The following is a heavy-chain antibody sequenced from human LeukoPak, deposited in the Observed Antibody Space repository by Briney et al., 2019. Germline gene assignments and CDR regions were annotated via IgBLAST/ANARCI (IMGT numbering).Heavy chain of an antibody. CDR3: AKDGGLWVSAHWGDS. CDR2: ITTSDGNT. V-gene: IGHV3-23*01. CDR1: GFTFSSYS. D-gene: IGHD7-27*01. Sequence: GGSLRLSCAASGFTFSSYSMSWVRQAPGKGLEWVSTITTSDGNTYYADSVKGRFTVSRDNSKNTLFLQMNSLRAEDTAVYYCAKDGGLWVSAHWGDSWGRGTLVTVSS. J-gene: IGHJ4*02.